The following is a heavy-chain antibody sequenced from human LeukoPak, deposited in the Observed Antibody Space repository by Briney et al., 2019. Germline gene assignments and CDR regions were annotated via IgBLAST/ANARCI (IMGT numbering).Heavy chain of an antibody. D-gene: IGHD3-3*01. CDR3: ARGSLYYDFWSGYLEANGMDV. CDR2: INAGNGNT. CDR1: GYTFTSYA. J-gene: IGHJ6*02. Sequence: GASVKVSCKASGYTFTSYAMHWVRQAPGQRLEWMGWINAGNGNTKYSQKFQGRVTITRDTSASTAYMELSSLRSEDTAVYYRARGSLYYDFWSGYLEANGMDVWGQGTTVTVSS. V-gene: IGHV1-3*01.